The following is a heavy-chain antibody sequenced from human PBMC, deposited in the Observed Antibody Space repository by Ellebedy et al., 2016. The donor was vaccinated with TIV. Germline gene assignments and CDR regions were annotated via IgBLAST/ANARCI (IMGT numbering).Heavy chain of an antibody. D-gene: IGHD1-26*01. CDR2: IYYTGST. CDR1: GDSVSNYY. Sequence: MPSETLSLTCSVSGDSVSNYYWNWIRQPPGKGLEWIGNIYYTGSTYDNPSLKSRVTMSVDTSKNQFSLTLRSVTAADTAVYYCSRQPPQWELLGIDFWGQGILVTVSS. V-gene: IGHV4-59*04. J-gene: IGHJ4*02. CDR3: SRQPPQWELLGIDF.